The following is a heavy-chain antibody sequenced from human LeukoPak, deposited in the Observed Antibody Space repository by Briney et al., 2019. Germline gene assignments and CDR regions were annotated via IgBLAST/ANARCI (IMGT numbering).Heavy chain of an antibody. J-gene: IGHJ4*02. CDR2: IWYDGSNK. CDR3: ARGGPEWPLDF. CDR1: GFTFSSYG. D-gene: IGHD3-3*01. Sequence: GRSLRHSCAASGFTFSSYGMLWVRQAPGKGLEWVAVIWYDGSNKYYADSVKGRFTISRDNSKNTLYLQMNSLRAEDTAVYFCARGGPEWPLDFWGQGTLVTVSS. V-gene: IGHV3-33*01.